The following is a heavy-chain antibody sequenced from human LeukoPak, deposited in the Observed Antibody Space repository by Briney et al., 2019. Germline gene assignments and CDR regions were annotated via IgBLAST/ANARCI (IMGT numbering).Heavy chain of an antibody. CDR2: IYSGGST. D-gene: IGHD3-10*01. V-gene: IGHV3-53*01. Sequence: GGSLRLSCAASGFTVSSNYMSWVRQAPGKGLEWVSVIYSGGSTYYADSVKGRFTISRDNSKNTLYLQMNSLRAEDTAVYYCARTVDYYGSGSSSYHYDGMDVWGQGTTVTVSS. CDR3: ARTVDYYGSGSSSYHYDGMDV. CDR1: GFTVSSNY. J-gene: IGHJ6*02.